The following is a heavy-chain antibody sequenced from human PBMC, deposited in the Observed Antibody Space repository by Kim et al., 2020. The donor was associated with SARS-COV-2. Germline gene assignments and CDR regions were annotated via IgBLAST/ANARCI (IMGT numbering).Heavy chain of an antibody. CDR3: ARFIPATLAYGDYWGFDY. V-gene: IGHV4-34*01. CDR2: INHSGST. D-gene: IGHD4-17*01. CDR1: GGSFSGYY. J-gene: IGHJ4*02. Sequence: SETLSLTCAVYGGSFSGYYWSWIRQPPGKGLEWIGEINHSGSTNYNPSLKSRVTISVDTSKNQFSLKLSSVTAADTAVYYCARFIPATLAYGDYWGFDYWGQGTLVTVSS.